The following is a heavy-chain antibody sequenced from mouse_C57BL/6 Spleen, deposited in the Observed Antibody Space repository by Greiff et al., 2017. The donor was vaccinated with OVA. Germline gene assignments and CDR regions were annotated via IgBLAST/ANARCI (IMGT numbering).Heavy chain of an antibody. CDR3: TTWGSSSYYFDY. D-gene: IGHD1-1*01. CDR2: FDPENGDT. Sequence: EVQLVESGAELVRPGASVKLSCTASGFNIKDDYMHWVKQRPEQGLEWIGWFDPENGDTEYASKFQGKATITADTSSNTAYLQLSSLTSEDTAVYYCTTWGSSSYYFDYWGQGTTRTVSS. J-gene: IGHJ2*01. V-gene: IGHV14-4*01. CDR1: GFNIKDDY.